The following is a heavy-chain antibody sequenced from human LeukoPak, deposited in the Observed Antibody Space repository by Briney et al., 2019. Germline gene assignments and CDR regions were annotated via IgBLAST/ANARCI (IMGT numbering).Heavy chain of an antibody. D-gene: IGHD6-19*01. Sequence: RGSLRLSCAAAGFTFRSYAMNWVRQGPGEGLEWVSTMSASDAGTYYADSVKGRFTISRDNSKNTLYLQMNSLRAEDTAVYYCAKGSAVADIYFDYWGQGTLVTVSS. J-gene: IGHJ4*02. CDR2: MSASDAGT. V-gene: IGHV3-23*01. CDR1: GFTFRSYA. CDR3: AKGSAVADIYFDY.